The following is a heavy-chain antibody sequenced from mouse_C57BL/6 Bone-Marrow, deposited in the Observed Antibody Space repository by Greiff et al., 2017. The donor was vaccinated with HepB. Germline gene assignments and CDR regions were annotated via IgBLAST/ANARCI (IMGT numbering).Heavy chain of an antibody. CDR2: IWSGGST. D-gene: IGHD1-1*01. J-gene: IGHJ4*01. V-gene: IGHV2-2*01. CDR1: GFSLTSYG. Sequence: VQLVESGPGLVQPSQSLSITCTVSGFSLTSYGVHWVRQSPGKGLEWLGVIWSGGSTDYNAAFISRLSISMDNSKSQVFFKMNSLQADDTAIYYCARNYYYGISYAMDYWGQGTSVTVSS. CDR3: ARNYYYGISYAMDY.